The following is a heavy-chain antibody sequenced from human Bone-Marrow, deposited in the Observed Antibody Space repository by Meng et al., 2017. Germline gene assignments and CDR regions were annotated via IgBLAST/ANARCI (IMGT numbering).Heavy chain of an antibody. J-gene: IGHJ4*02. CDR2: INPNSGGT. Sequence: ASVKVSCKASGYTFTGYYMHWVRQAPGQGLEWMGRINPNSGGTNYAQKFQGRVTMTRDTSISTAYMELSRLRSDDTAVYYCARDVGPGELPGPRGIDYWGQGTLVTVSS. D-gene: IGHD1-26*01. V-gene: IGHV1-2*06. CDR1: GYTFTGYY. CDR3: ARDVGPGELPGPRGIDY.